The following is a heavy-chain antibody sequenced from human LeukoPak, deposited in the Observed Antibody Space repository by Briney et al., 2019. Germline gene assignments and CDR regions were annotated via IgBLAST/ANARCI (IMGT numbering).Heavy chain of an antibody. CDR3: ARDGYGSGSYLWWFDP. Sequence: ASVTVSFKASGYTFTSYGISWVRQAPGQGREWMGWISAYNGKTNYAQKLQGRVTMTTDTSTSTAYMELRSLRSDDTAVYYCARDGYGSGSYLWWFDPWGQGTLVTVSS. CDR2: ISAYNGKT. CDR1: GYTFTSYG. V-gene: IGHV1-18*04. D-gene: IGHD3-10*01. J-gene: IGHJ5*02.